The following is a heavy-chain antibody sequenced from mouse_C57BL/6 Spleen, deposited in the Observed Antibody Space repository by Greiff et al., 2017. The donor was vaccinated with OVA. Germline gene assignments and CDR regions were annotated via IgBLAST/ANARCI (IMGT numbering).Heavy chain of an antibody. CDR3: ARKGGEWYFDV. CDR2: INPYNGGT. V-gene: IGHV1-19*01. J-gene: IGHJ1*03. CDR1: GYTFTDYY. Sequence: EVQLQQSGPVLVKPGASVKMSCKASGYTFTDYYMNWVKQSHGKSLEWIGVINPYNGGTSYNQKFKGKATLTVDKSSSTAYMELNSLTSEDSAVYYGARKGGEWYFDVWGTGTTVTVSS.